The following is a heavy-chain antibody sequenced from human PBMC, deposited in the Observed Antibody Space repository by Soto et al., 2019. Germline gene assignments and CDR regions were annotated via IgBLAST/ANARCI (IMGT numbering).Heavy chain of an antibody. CDR2: ISYDGSNK. V-gene: IGHV3-30*18. Sequence: GGSLRLSCAASGFTFSSYGMHWVRQAPGKGLEWVAVISYDGSNKYYADSVKGRFTISRDNSKNTLYLQMNSLRAEDTAVYYCAKDMVRGHTNYYYYLMDVWGQGTTVTVSS. CDR3: AKDMVRGHTNYYYYLMDV. CDR1: GFTFSSYG. J-gene: IGHJ6*02. D-gene: IGHD3-10*01.